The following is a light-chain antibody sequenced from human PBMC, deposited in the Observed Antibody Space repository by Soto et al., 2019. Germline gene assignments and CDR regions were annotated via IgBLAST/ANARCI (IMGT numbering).Light chain of an antibody. Sequence: EIVMTQSPATLSVSPGERATLSCRASQSISTNLAWYQQKPGQAPRLLISGASTRATGIPARFSGSGSGTEFTLTISSLQSEDCAVYYCQQYNSWPPLTFGGGTKVEIK. J-gene: IGKJ4*01. CDR1: QSISTN. V-gene: IGKV3-15*01. CDR2: GAS. CDR3: QQYNSWPPLT.